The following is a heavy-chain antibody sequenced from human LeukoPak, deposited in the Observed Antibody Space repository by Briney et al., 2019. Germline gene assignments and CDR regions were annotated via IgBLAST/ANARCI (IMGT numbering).Heavy chain of an antibody. CDR2: ISGSGGST. V-gene: IGHV3-23*01. CDR1: GFTFSSYA. CDR3: ARDESPTVVTNPYFDY. Sequence: GGSLRLSCAASGFTFSSYAMSWVRQAPGKGLEWVSAISGSGGSTYYADSVKDRFTISRDNSKNTLYLQMNSLRAEDTAVYYCARDESPTVVTNPYFDYWGQGTLVTVSS. D-gene: IGHD4-23*01. J-gene: IGHJ4*02.